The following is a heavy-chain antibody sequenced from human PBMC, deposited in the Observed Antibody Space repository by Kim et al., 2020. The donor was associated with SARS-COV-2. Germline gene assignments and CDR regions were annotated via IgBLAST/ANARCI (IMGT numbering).Heavy chain of an antibody. J-gene: IGHJ4*02. D-gene: IGHD6-13*01. CDR1: GFTFDDYA. Sequence: GGSLRLSCAASGFTFDDYAMHWVRQAPGKGLEWVSGISWNSGSIGYADSVKGRFTISRDNAKNSLYLQMNSLRAEDTALYYCAKEPSTGYSSSWSAPFDYWGQGTLVTVSS. CDR2: ISWNSGSI. V-gene: IGHV3-9*01. CDR3: AKEPSTGYSSSWSAPFDY.